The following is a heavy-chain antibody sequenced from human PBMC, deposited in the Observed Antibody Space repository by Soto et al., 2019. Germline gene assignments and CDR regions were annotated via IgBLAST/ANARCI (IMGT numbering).Heavy chain of an antibody. CDR1: GFSFRNYA. CDR3: ANGRATYGLLTHDY. CDR2: LTGSSSNI. J-gene: IGHJ4*02. Sequence: EVQLLESGGGLVQSGGSLRLSCAASGFSFRNYAMSWVRQAPGKGLEWISTLTGSSSNIYYADSGKGRFAISRDNSRNTLYLQMNSLTAEDTAVYYCANGRATYGLLTHDYWGQGTLVTVSS. V-gene: IGHV3-23*01. D-gene: IGHD3-10*01.